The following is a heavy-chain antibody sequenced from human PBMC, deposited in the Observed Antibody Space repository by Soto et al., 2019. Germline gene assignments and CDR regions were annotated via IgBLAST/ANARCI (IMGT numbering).Heavy chain of an antibody. CDR3: ANGGPLMITFGGNFPDY. CDR2: ISGSGGST. V-gene: IGHV3-23*01. D-gene: IGHD3-16*01. Sequence: GGSLRLSCAASGFTFSSYAMSWVRQAPGKGLEWVSAISGSGGSTYYADSVKGRFTISRDNSKNTLYLQMNSLRAEDTAVYYCANGGPLMITFGGNFPDYWGQGTLVTVSS. J-gene: IGHJ4*02. CDR1: GFTFSSYA.